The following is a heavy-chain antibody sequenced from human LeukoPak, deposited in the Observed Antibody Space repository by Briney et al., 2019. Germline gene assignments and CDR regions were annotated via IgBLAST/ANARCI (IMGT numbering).Heavy chain of an antibody. CDR3: ARNYDILTGLLFESVFDI. V-gene: IGHV1-18*01. Sequence: ASVKVSCKASGYTFTSYGISWVRQAPGQGLEWMGWISAYNGNTNYAQKLQGRVTMTTDTSTSTAYMELRSLRSDDTAVYYCARNYDILTGLLFESVFDIWGQGTMVTVSS. CDR1: GYTFTSYG. CDR2: ISAYNGNT. D-gene: IGHD3-9*01. J-gene: IGHJ3*02.